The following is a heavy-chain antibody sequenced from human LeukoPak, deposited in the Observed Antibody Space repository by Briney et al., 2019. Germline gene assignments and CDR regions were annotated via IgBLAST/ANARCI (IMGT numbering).Heavy chain of an antibody. CDR3: ARDAEGYSYEGAIDY. V-gene: IGHV1-46*01. J-gene: IGHJ4*02. CDR1: GYTFTSYA. D-gene: IGHD5-18*01. Sequence: ASVKVSCKASGYTFTSYAMHWVRQAPGQGLEWMGIINPSGGSTSYAQKFQGRVTMTRDTSTSTVYMELSSLRSEDTAVYYCARDAEGYSYEGAIDYWGQGTLVTVSS. CDR2: INPSGGST.